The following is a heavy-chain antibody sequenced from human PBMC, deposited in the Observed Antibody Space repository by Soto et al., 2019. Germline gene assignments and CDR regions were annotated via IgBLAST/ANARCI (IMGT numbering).Heavy chain of an antibody. CDR1: GGTFSSYA. Sequence: SVKVSCKASGGTFSSYAISWVRQAPGQGLEWMGGIIPIFGTANYAQKFQGRVTITADESTSTAYMELSSLRSEDTAVYYCARGGCSGGSCYSVYYYYGMDVWGQGTTVTVSS. CDR3: ARGGCSGGSCYSVYYYYGMDV. J-gene: IGHJ6*02. V-gene: IGHV1-69*13. CDR2: IIPIFGTA. D-gene: IGHD2-15*01.